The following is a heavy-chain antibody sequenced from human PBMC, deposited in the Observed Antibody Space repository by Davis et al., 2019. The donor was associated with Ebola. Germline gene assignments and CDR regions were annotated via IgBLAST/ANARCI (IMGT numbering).Heavy chain of an antibody. D-gene: IGHD2-8*02. CDR1: GGSISSSSYY. J-gene: IGHJ4*02. V-gene: IGHV4-39*01. CDR3: ARHQGTNRILYWWFIDY. CDR2: IYYSGST. Sequence: SETLSLTCTVSGGSISSSSYYWGWIRQPPGKGLEWIGSIYYSGSTYYNPSLKSRVTISVDTSKNQFSLKLSSVTAADTAVYYCARHQGTNRILYWWFIDYWGRGTLVTVSS.